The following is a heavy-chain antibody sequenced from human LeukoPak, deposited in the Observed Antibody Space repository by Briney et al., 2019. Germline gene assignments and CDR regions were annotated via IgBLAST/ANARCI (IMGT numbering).Heavy chain of an antibody. V-gene: IGHV1-2*02. CDR3: ARDYVVSSGYSRFDP. CDR1: GYTFTGYY. J-gene: IGHJ5*02. Sequence: ASVKVSCKASGYTFTGYYMHWVRQAPGQGLEWMGWINPNSGGTDYAQKFQGRVTMTRDTSISTAYMEVSRLRSDDTVVYYSARDYVVSSGYSRFDPWGQGTLVTVSS. CDR2: INPNSGGT. D-gene: IGHD3-22*01.